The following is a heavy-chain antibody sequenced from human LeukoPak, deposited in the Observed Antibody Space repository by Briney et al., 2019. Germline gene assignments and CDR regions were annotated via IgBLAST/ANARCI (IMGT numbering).Heavy chain of an antibody. V-gene: IGHV4-59*01. J-gene: IGHJ5*02. Sequence: SETLSLTCTVSGGSISSYYWSWIRQPPGKGLEWIGYIYYSGSTNYNPSLKSRVTISVDTSKNQFSLKLSSVTAADTAVYYCARSIAAFAWFDPWGQGTLVTVSS. CDR3: ARSIAAFAWFDP. D-gene: IGHD6-6*01. CDR2: IYYSGST. CDR1: GGSISSYY.